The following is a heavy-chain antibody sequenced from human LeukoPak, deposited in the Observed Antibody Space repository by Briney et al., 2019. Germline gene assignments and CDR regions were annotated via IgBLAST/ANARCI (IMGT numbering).Heavy chain of an antibody. D-gene: IGHD3-10*01. CDR2: IYYSGST. CDR3: ARGRGPDY. V-gene: IGHV4-59*01. J-gene: IGHJ4*02. CDR1: GGSICGYY. Sequence: PSETLSLTSTVSGGSICGYYWSWIPQPPGEGLEWIGYIYYSGSTNYTPSLKSRVTISVDTSKNQFSLKLSSVTAADTAVYYCARGRGPDYWGQGTLVTVSS.